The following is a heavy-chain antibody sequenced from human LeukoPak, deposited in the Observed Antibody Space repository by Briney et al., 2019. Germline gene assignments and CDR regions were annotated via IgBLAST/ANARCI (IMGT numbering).Heavy chain of an antibody. J-gene: IGHJ5*02. CDR2: IYYSGST. V-gene: IGHV4-59*08. CDR1: GGSISSYY. CDR3: ARQMKQWLVTDIGNWFDP. D-gene: IGHD6-19*01. Sequence: KASETLSLTCTVSGGSISSYYWSWIRQPPGKGLEWIGYIYYSGSTNYNPSLKSRVTISVDTSKNQFSLKLSSVTAADTAVYYCARQMKQWLVTDIGNWFDPWGQGTLVTVSS.